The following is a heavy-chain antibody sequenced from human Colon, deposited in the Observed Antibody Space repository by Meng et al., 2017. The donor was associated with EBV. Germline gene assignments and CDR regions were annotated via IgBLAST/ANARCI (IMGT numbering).Heavy chain of an antibody. CDR2: NIHGGSP. CDR3: ARRPTGIDY. J-gene: IGHJ4*02. CDR1: CGSLSGPY. Sequence: CVSGLLNPSQPLSPTCPVHCGSLSGPYSNLIRQPPGKGLEWIGENIHGGSPSYNPSLKSRVTISIDTSKNQLSLMLSSVTAADTAVYYCARRPTGIDYWGQGTLVTVSS. D-gene: IGHD2-8*02. V-gene: IGHV4-34*12.